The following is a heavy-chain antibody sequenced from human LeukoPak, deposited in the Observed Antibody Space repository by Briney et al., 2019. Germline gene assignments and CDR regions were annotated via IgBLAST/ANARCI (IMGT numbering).Heavy chain of an antibody. J-gene: IGHJ4*02. D-gene: IGHD3-22*01. CDR3: AKDEGVVVIGHNAPYY. Sequence: PGGSLRLSRAASGFTFSSYGMHWVRQAPGKGLEWVAFIRYDGSNEYYADSVKGRFTISRDNSKNTLYLQMNSLRAEDTAVYYCAKDEGVVVIGHNAPYYWGQGTLVTVSS. CDR1: GFTFSSYG. CDR2: IRYDGSNE. V-gene: IGHV3-30*02.